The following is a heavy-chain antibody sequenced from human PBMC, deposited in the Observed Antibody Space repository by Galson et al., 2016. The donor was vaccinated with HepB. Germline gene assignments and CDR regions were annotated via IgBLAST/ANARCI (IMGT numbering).Heavy chain of an antibody. CDR1: GFIFSTYA. CDR2: ITSAGDKQ. CDR3: ARPRRWPQYYYGLDV. Sequence: SLRLSCAGSGFIFSTYAMSWVRQAPGKGLEWVAAITSAGDKQYYTDSVRGRFTISRDNSNNMMYLQMNSLRPEDTSVYYCARPRRWPQYYYGLDVWGQGTTVTVSS. D-gene: IGHD5-24*01. J-gene: IGHJ6*02. V-gene: IGHV3-30*04.